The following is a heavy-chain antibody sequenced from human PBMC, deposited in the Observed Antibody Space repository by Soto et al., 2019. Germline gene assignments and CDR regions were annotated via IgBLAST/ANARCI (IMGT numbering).Heavy chain of an antibody. CDR2: IYYSGST. V-gene: IGHV4-31*03. J-gene: IGHJ4*02. CDR1: GGSISSGGYY. D-gene: IGHD3-22*01. CDR3: ARAKYLNYYDSSGYGW. Sequence: QVQLQESGPGLVKPSQTLSLTCTVSGGSISSGGYYWSWIRQHPGKGLEWIGYIYYSGSTYYNRSLKSRVTISVDTSKNQFSLKLSSVTAADTAVYYCARAKYLNYYDSSGYGWWGQGTLVTVSS.